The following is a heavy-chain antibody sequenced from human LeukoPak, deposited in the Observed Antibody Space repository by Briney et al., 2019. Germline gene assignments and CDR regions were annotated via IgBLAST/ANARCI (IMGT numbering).Heavy chain of an antibody. CDR2: IVVGSGNT. J-gene: IGHJ4*02. CDR1: GFTFTSSA. Sequence: ASVKVSCKASGFTFTSSAMQWVRQARGQRLEWIGWIVVGSGNTNYAQKFQERVTITRDMSTSTAYMELSSLRSEDTVVYYCAAVYCGTDFYSGYDCDYWGQGTLVTVSS. V-gene: IGHV1-58*02. D-gene: IGHD5-12*01. CDR3: AAVYCGTDFYSGYDCDY.